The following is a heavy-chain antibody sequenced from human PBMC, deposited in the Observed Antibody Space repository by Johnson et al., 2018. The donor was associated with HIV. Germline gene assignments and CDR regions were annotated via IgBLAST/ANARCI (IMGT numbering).Heavy chain of an antibody. CDR3: ASPYYYDSSGRDAFDI. V-gene: IGHV3-7*01. CDR2: IKQDGSEK. D-gene: IGHD3-22*01. J-gene: IGHJ3*02. CDR1: GFTFSSYW. Sequence: VQLVESGGGLVQPGGSLRLSCAASGFTFSSYWMSWVRQAPGKGLEWVANIKQDGSEKYYVDSVKGRCTFSRDNAKNSLSLQMNILIDEDTAVYYCASPYYYDSSGRDAFDIWGQGTMVTVSS.